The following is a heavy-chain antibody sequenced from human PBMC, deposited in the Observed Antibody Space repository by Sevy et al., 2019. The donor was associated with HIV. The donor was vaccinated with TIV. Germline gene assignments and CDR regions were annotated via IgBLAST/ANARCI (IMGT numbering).Heavy chain of an antibody. J-gene: IGHJ3*02. V-gene: IGHV3-30-3*01. CDR1: GFTFSNVW. CDR3: ARFPPQRAFDI. CDR2: VSYDGSNT. Sequence: GGSLRLSCAASGFTFSNVWMSWVRQVPGKGLEWLAVVSYDGSNTSYADSVKGRFTVSRDNSKNTLYLQMNSLRRDDTAVFYCARFPPQRAFDIWGQGTTVTVSS.